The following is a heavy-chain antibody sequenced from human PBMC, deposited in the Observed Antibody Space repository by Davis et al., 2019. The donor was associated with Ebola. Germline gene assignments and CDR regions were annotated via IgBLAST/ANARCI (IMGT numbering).Heavy chain of an antibody. J-gene: IGHJ5*02. CDR1: GFTFSGSA. CDR3: ARGEWELLGARFDP. D-gene: IGHD1-26*01. CDR2: IRSKANSYAT. Sequence: ESLKISCAASGFTFSGSAMHWVRQASGKGLEWVGRIRSKANSYATAYAASVKGRFTISRDDSKNTAYLQMNSLKTEDTAVYYCARGEWELLGARFDPWGQGTLVTVSS. V-gene: IGHV3-73*01.